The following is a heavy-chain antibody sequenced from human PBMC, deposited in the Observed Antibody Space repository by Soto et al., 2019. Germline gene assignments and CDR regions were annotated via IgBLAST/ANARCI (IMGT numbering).Heavy chain of an antibody. Sequence: HPGGSLRLSCAASGFTVSSNYMSWVRQAPGKGLEWVSVIYSGGSTYYADSVKGRFTISRDNSKNTLYLQMNSLRAEDTAVYYCARVNRQQLVDYWGQGTLVTVSS. CDR3: ARVNRQQLVDY. J-gene: IGHJ4*02. D-gene: IGHD6-13*01. CDR1: GFTVSSNY. V-gene: IGHV3-53*01. CDR2: IYSGGST.